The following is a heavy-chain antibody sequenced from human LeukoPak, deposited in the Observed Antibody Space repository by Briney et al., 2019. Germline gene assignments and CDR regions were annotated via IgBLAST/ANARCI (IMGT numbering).Heavy chain of an antibody. V-gene: IGHV3-7*01. CDR1: GFTFTDYW. Sequence: GGSLRLSCAVSGFTFTDYWMNWVRQAPGKGPEWAASIRQDGSEKTYVDSVKGRFTISRDNTKNSLSLQLNGLRAEDTAVYYCARDGTAAGPYFDLWGQGTLVTVSS. CDR2: IRQDGSEK. J-gene: IGHJ4*01. CDR3: ARDGTAAGPYFDL. D-gene: IGHD6-13*01.